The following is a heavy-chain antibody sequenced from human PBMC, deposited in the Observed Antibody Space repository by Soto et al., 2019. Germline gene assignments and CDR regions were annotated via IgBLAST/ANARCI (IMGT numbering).Heavy chain of an antibody. CDR2: IWHDGGTK. V-gene: IGHV3-33*01. CDR3: ASDDDYGDNAFDY. D-gene: IGHD4-17*01. Sequence: QMQLVESGGGLVQPGRSLRLSCAASGFTFSPYGMHWVRQAPGKGLEWVAVIWHDGGTKFYADSVKGRFTISRDNSKNTLYLQMNRLGVDDTAVYFCASDDDYGDNAFDYWGRGTLVTVSS. CDR1: GFTFSPYG. J-gene: IGHJ4*02.